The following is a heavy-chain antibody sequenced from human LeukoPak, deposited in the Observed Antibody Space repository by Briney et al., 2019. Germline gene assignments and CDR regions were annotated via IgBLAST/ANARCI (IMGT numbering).Heavy chain of an antibody. D-gene: IGHD3-10*01. J-gene: IGHJ1*01. CDR2: ISGSGGST. CDR3: AKGSYGTVAEYFQH. Sequence: PGGSLRLSCAASGFTFSSYAMSWVRQAPGKGLGWVSVISGSGGSTGYADSVKGRFTISRDNSKNTLYLQMNSLRAEDTAIYYCAKGSYGTVAEYFQHWGQGTLVTVSS. V-gene: IGHV3-23*01. CDR1: GFTFSSYA.